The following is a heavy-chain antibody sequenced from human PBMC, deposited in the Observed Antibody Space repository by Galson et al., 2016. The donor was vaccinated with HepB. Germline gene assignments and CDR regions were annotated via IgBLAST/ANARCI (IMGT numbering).Heavy chain of an antibody. Sequence: SLRLSCAVSGLSVRFKYMTWVRQAPGQGLEWVSMIYTGGSTDYADSVKGRFTISRDNSKNTLYLQMNSLRVEDTAIYYCAKDFQGTIPDAFDIWGQGTMVTVSS. CDR2: IYTGGST. V-gene: IGHV3-53*01. CDR1: GLSVRFKY. CDR3: AKDFQGTIPDAFDI. J-gene: IGHJ3*02. D-gene: IGHD3-3*01.